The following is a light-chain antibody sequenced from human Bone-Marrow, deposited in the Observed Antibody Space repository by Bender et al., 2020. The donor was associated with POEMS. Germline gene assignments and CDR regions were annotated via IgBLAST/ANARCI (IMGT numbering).Light chain of an antibody. Sequence: QSALTQPRSVSGSPGQSVSISCTGSSSDVGGYNFVSWYQHLPGKAPKLMIYAVSNRPSGVSTRFSGSKSGNTASLTVSGLQGEDEADYYCSSYGGSNNLVFGGGTKLTVL. CDR3: SSYGGSNNLV. J-gene: IGLJ2*01. CDR2: AVS. CDR1: SSDVGGYNF. V-gene: IGLV2-8*01.